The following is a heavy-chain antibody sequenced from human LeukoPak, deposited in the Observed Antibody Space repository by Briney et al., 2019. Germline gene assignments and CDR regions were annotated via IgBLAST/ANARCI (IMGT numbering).Heavy chain of an antibody. V-gene: IGHV3-33*01. J-gene: IGHJ6*02. CDR2: IWYDGSNK. CDR3: ARHYITMVRGVPGGMDV. CDR1: GFTFSSYG. D-gene: IGHD3-10*01. Sequence: GGSLRLSCAASGFTFSSYGMHWVRQAPGKGLEWVAVIWYDGSNKYYADSVKGRFTISRDNSKNTLYLQMNSLRAEDTAVYYCARHYITMVRGVPGGMDVWGQGTTVTVSS.